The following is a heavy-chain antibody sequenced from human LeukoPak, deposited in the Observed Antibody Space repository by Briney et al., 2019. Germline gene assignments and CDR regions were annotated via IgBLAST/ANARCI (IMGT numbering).Heavy chain of an antibody. V-gene: IGHV4-59*08. J-gene: IGHJ6*02. Sequence: SETLSLTCTVSGGSMSRYYWSWIRQTPGKGLEWIGYIFYSGSSNYNPSLKSRVTISVDTSKNQFSLKLSSVTAADTAVYYCARHASYYYGMDVWGQGTTVTVSS. CDR2: IFYSGSS. CDR1: GGSMSRYY. CDR3: ARHASYYYGMDV.